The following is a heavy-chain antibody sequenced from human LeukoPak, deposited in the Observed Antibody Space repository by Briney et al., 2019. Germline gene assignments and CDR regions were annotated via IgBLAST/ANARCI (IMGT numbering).Heavy chain of an antibody. Sequence: GASVKVSCKASGYTFTGYYVHWVRQAPGQGLEWMGWINPNSGGTNYAQKFQGRVTMTRHTSISTAYMELSRLRSDDTAVYHCAKALLYDILTGYYSAVDWFDPWGQGTLVTVSS. V-gene: IGHV1-2*02. CDR3: AKALLYDILTGYYSAVDWFDP. D-gene: IGHD3-9*01. CDR2: INPNSGGT. J-gene: IGHJ5*02. CDR1: GYTFTGYY.